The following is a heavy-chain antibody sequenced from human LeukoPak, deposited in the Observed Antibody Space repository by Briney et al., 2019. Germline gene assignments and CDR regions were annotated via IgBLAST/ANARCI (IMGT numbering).Heavy chain of an antibody. D-gene: IGHD1-26*01. CDR1: GGTFSSYT. J-gene: IGHJ4*02. CDR2: IIPIFGTA. Sequence: LVKVSCKASGGTFSSYTISWVRQAPGQGLEWMGGIIPIFGTANYAQKFQGRVTITADESTSTAYMELSSLRSEDTAVYYCARGVGSYTGYFDYWGQGTLVTVSS. V-gene: IGHV1-69*13. CDR3: ARGVGSYTGYFDY.